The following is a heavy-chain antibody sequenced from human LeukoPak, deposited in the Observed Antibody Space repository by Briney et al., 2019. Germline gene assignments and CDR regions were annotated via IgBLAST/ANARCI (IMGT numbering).Heavy chain of an antibody. J-gene: IGHJ4*02. CDR2: IYYTVST. Sequence: PSGTLSLTCTVSGDSISIYYWSWIRQPPGKGLEWIGYIYYTVSTTYNPSLKSRLTISIDTSKNQFSLNLISLTAADTAVYYCARGRGDSRGTSFDSWGQGTLVTVSS. CDR3: ARGRGDSRGTSFDS. CDR1: GDSISIYY. D-gene: IGHD3-22*01. V-gene: IGHV4-59*01.